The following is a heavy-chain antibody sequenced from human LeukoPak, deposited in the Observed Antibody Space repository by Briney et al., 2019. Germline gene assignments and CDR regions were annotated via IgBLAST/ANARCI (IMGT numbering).Heavy chain of an antibody. CDR2: ISSRSFTI. D-gene: IGHD6-19*01. CDR1: GFTFSAYS. J-gene: IGHJ3*02. Sequence: TGGSLRLSCAASGFTFSAYSMNWVRQAPGKGLDWVSYISSRSFTIYYADSVKGRLTISRDNAKNSLYLEMNSLRDEDTAVYYCARSVIAVAGYDAFDIWGQGTVVTVSS. CDR3: ARSVIAVAGYDAFDI. V-gene: IGHV3-48*02.